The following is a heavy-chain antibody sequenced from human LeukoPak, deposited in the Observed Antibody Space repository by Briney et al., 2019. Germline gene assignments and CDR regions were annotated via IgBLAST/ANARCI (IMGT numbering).Heavy chain of an antibody. V-gene: IGHV1-18*01. CDR3: ANVGTYFDINWFDP. CDR2: ISAYNGNT. D-gene: IGHD3-9*01. J-gene: IGHJ5*02. CDR1: GYTFRRYG. Sequence: ASVKVSFKASGYTFRRYGISWVRQAPGQGLEWLGWISAYNGNTNYAQKVQGRLTMTTDTSTSTAYMELRSLRSDDTAVYYCANVGTYFDINWFDPWGQGTLVTVSS.